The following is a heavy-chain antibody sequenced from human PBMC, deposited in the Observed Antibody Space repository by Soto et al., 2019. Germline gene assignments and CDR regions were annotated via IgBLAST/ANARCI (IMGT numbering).Heavy chain of an antibody. CDR3: ARAHAPTLPFDY. J-gene: IGHJ4*01. V-gene: IGHV4-59*01. Sequence: SETLSLTCTVSGGSIRNVYWSWFRQAPGKGLEWIGFIFHSGNAKYKPSLKSRVTISVDTSKNQFSLSLDSVTAADTAVYFCARAHAPTLPFDYWGQGTLVTVS. CDR2: IFHSGNA. CDR1: GGSIRNVY. D-gene: IGHD2-15*01.